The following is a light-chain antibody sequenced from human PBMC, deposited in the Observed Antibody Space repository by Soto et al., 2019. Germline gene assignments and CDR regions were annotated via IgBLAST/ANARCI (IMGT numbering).Light chain of an antibody. J-gene: IGKJ1*01. CDR2: GAS. Sequence: EIVLRQSPGTLSLSPGERASLSCRASQSVSYYLAWYQQKPGQAPRLLIYGASTRATDMPGTFSGRGSGTEFTLTISSLRPEDFAVYYCQQYRSWPRTFGQGTKVNIK. CDR1: QSVSYY. V-gene: IGKV3-15*01. CDR3: QQYRSWPRT.